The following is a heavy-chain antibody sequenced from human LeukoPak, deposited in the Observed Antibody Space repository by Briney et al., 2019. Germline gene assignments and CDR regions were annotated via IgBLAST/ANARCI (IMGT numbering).Heavy chain of an antibody. CDR2: ISSSSSYI. CDR3: ARDNGYLESWFDP. Sequence: GGSLRLSCAASGFTFSSYSMNWVRQAPGKGLEWVSSISSSSSYIYYADSAKGRFTISRDNAKNSLYLQMNSLRAEDTAVYYCARDNGYLESWFDPWGQGTLVTVSS. V-gene: IGHV3-21*01. D-gene: IGHD4-17*01. CDR1: GFTFSSYS. J-gene: IGHJ5*02.